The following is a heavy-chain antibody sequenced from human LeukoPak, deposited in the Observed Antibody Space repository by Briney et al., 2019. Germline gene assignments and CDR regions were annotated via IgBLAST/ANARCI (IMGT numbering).Heavy chain of an antibody. J-gene: IGHJ3*02. D-gene: IGHD3/OR15-3a*01. Sequence: GGSLRLSCAASGFSFSTHWMSWFRQAPGKGLEWVALIKQDGSVIHYVDSVKGRFTISRDNAKNSLSLHMNSLRADDTAVYYCAGDEGWTFDIWGQGTKVTVSS. CDR2: IKQDGSVI. V-gene: IGHV3-7*01. CDR1: GFSFSTHW. CDR3: AGDEGWTFDI.